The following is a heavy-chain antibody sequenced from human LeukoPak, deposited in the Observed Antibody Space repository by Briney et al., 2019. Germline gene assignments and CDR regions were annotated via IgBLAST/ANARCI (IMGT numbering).Heavy chain of an antibody. Sequence: PGGSLRLSCAASGFTFSNAWMSWVRQAPGKGLEWVGRIKSKTDGGTTDYAAPVKGRFTISRDDSKNTLYLQMNSLKTEDTAVYYCTTDSSFWYEGTYWGQGTLVTVSS. D-gene: IGHD6-13*01. J-gene: IGHJ4*02. CDR2: IKSKTDGGTT. CDR3: TTDSSFWYEGTY. CDR1: GFTFSNAW. V-gene: IGHV3-15*01.